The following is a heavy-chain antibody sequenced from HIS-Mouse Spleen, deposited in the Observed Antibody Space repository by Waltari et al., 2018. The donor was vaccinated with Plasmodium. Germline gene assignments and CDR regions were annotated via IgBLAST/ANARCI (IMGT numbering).Heavy chain of an antibody. V-gene: IGHV4-39*01. CDR3: ARRGGSYYYFDY. CDR1: GGSISSSSYY. Sequence: QLQLQESGPGLVKPSETLSLTCTVSGGSISSSSYYWGWIRQPPGKGLEWIGSIYYSGRTYYKPSLKSRVTISVDTSKNQFSLKLSSVTAADTAVYYCARRGGSYYYFDYWGQGTLVTVSS. D-gene: IGHD1-26*01. CDR2: IYYSGRT. J-gene: IGHJ4*02.